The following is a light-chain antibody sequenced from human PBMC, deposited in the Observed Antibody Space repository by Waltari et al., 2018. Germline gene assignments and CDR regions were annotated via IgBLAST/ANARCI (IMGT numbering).Light chain of an antibody. CDR1: QSIGSS. CDR2: YAS. Sequence: EIVLTQSPDFQSVTPKEKVTITCRASQSIGSSLHWYQQKPDQSPKLLIKYASQSFSGVPSRFSGSGSGTDFTLTINSLQAEDVAVYYCQQFYSIPPTFGQGTKVEIK. V-gene: IGKV6-21*01. J-gene: IGKJ1*01. CDR3: QQFYSIPPT.